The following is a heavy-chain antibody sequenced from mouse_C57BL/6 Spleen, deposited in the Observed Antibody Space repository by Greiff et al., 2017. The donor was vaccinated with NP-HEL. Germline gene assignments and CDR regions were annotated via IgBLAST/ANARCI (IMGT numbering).Heavy chain of an antibody. CDR1: GFNIKDDY. V-gene: IGHV14-4*01. CDR3: TFYYGSSYDY. D-gene: IGHD1-1*01. CDR2: IDPENGDT. Sequence: VQLQQSGAELVRPGASVKLSCTASGFNIKDDYMHWVKQRPEQGLEWIGWIDPENGDTEYASKFQGKATITASPSSNTAYLQLSSLTSEDTAVYYCTFYYGSSYDYWGQGTTLTVSS. J-gene: IGHJ2*01.